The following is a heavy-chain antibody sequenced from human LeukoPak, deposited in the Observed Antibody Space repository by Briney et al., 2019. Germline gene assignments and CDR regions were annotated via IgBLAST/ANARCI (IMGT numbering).Heavy chain of an antibody. CDR1: GFTFSSYG. Sequence: GGSLRLSCAASGFTFSSYGMHWVRQAPGKGLEWVAFIRYDGSNKYYADSMKGRFTISRDNSKNTLYLQMNGLRAEDTAVYYCAKSAYYYDSSGYYYYYYYMDVWGKGTTVTVSS. V-gene: IGHV3-30*02. CDR3: AKSAYYYDSSGYYYYYYYMDV. J-gene: IGHJ6*03. CDR2: IRYDGSNK. D-gene: IGHD3-22*01.